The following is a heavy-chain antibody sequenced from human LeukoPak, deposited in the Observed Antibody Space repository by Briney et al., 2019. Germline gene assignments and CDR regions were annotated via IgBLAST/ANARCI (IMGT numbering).Heavy chain of an antibody. Sequence: GGSLRLSCAASGFTFSSYDMSWVRQAPGKGLAWVSAISVSGGTTYHADSVKGRFTISRDNSKNTLYLQMNNLRADDTAVYYCVGQTHKDYWGQGILVTVSS. V-gene: IGHV3-23*01. J-gene: IGHJ4*02. CDR2: ISVSGGTT. CDR3: VGQTHKDY. CDR1: GFTFSSYD.